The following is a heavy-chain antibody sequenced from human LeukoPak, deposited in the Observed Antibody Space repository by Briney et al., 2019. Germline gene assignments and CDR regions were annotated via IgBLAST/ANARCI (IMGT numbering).Heavy chain of an antibody. CDR1: GFTFSSYA. V-gene: IGHV3-23*01. CDR2: ISGSGDNT. Sequence: GGSLRLSCAASGFTFSSYAMSWVRQVPGKGLEWVSVISGSGDNTYYADSVKGRFTISRDNSKNMLYLQMNSLRAEDAALYYCTTPGDSGWYNHWGQGTLVTVSS. J-gene: IGHJ4*02. D-gene: IGHD6-19*01. CDR3: TTPGDSGWYNH.